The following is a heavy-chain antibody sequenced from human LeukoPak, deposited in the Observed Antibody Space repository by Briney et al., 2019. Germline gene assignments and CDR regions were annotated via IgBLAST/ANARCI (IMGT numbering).Heavy chain of an antibody. V-gene: IGHV1-69*05. D-gene: IGHD3-3*01. Sequence: SVKVSCKASGGTFSSYAISWVRQAPGQGLEWMGGIIPIFGTADYAQKFQGRVTITTDESTSTAYMELSSLRSEDTAVYYCASGPSTYDFWSGYKLDNWFDPWGQGTLVTVSS. CDR1: GGTFSSYA. CDR3: ASGPSTYDFWSGYKLDNWFDP. J-gene: IGHJ5*02. CDR2: IIPIFGTA.